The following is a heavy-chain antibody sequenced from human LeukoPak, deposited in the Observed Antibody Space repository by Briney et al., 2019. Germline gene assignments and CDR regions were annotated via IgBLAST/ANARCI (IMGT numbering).Heavy chain of an antibody. V-gene: IGHV3-30*02. CDR1: GFTFSTYG. CDR3: ARELLSGSYYYFYYMDV. J-gene: IGHJ6*03. CDR2: IRYDESNE. D-gene: IGHD1-26*01. Sequence: GGSLRLSYAASGFTFSTYGMHWVRQAPGRGLEWVAFIRYDESNEYYGDSVKGRFTISRDNSKNTLYLQMNSLRAEDTAVYYCARELLSGSYYYFYYMDVWGKGTTVTISS.